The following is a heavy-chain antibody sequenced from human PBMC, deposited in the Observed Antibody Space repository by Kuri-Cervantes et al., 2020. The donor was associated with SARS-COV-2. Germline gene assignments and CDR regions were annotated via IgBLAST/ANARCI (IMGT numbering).Heavy chain of an antibody. J-gene: IGHJ4*02. CDR2: MKQDGSEK. D-gene: IGHD5-18*01. CDR1: GFTSSSYW. Sequence: GGSLRLSCAASGFTSSSYWMSWVRQAPGKGLEWVANMKQDGSEKYYVDSVKGRFTISRDNAKNSLYLQMNSLRAEDTAVYYCAREGEDTAMVSGFDYWGQGTLVTVSS. V-gene: IGHV3-7*01. CDR3: AREGEDTAMVSGFDY.